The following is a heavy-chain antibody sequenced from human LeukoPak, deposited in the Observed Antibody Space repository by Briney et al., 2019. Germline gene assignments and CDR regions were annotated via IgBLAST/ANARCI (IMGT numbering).Heavy chain of an antibody. CDR2: IKQDGSEK. CDR1: GFTFSSYW. V-gene: IGHV3-7*03. D-gene: IGHD3-10*01. Sequence: PGGSLRLSCAASGFTFSSYWMSWVRQAPGKGLEWVANIKQDGSEKYYVDSVKGRFTISRDNAKNSLYLQMNSLRAEDTALYYCARVLGFGERTHEYYFDYWGQGTLVTVSS. CDR3: ARVLGFGERTHEYYFDY. J-gene: IGHJ4*02.